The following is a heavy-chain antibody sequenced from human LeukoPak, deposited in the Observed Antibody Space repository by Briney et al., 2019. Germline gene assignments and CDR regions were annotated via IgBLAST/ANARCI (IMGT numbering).Heavy chain of an antibody. V-gene: IGHV4-34*01. J-gene: IGHJ6*02. D-gene: IGHD2-2*01. CDR2: INHSGST. Sequence: PSETLSLTCAVYGGSFSGYYWSWIRQPPGKGLEWIGEINHSGSTNCNPSLKSRVTISVDTSKNQFSLKLSSVTAADTAVYYCARRVVPAANYYYYYGMDVWGQGTTVTVSS. CDR3: ARRVVPAANYYYYYGMDV. CDR1: GGSFSGYY.